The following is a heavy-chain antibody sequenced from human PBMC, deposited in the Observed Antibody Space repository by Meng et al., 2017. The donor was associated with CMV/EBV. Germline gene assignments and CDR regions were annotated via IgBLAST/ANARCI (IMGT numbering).Heavy chain of an antibody. Sequence: SVKVSCKASGGTFSSYAISWVRQAPGQGLEWKGGIIPIFGTANYAQKFQGRVTITTDESTSTAYMELSSLRSEDTAVYYCARGYWDSSGYYQHFDYWGQGTLVTVSS. CDR2: IIPIFGTA. J-gene: IGHJ4*02. D-gene: IGHD3-22*01. CDR3: ARGYWDSSGYYQHFDY. CDR1: GGTFSSYA. V-gene: IGHV1-69*05.